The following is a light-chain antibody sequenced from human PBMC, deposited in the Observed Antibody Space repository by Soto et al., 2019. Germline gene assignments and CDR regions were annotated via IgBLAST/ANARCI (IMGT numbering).Light chain of an antibody. CDR1: SSDVGGYNY. CDR2: DVS. CDR3: CSYTTSNTRQIV. Sequence: QSFLTQPASVSGSPGQSITISCTGTSSDVGGYNYVSWYQQHPGKAPKFMIYDVSNRPSGVSNRFSGSKSGNTASLTISGLQAEDEADYYCCSYTTSNTRQIVFGTGTKVPVL. J-gene: IGLJ1*01. V-gene: IGLV2-14*01.